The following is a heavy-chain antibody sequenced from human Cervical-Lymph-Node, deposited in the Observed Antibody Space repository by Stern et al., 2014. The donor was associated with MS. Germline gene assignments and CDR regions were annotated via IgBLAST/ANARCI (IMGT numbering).Heavy chain of an antibody. V-gene: IGHV4-59*02. J-gene: IGHJ2*01. CDR1: GGSVSSYY. D-gene: IGHD3-22*01. CDR2: VYYSGTT. Sequence: QVQLQQSGPGLVKPSETLSLTCTVSGGSVSSYYWSWIRQPPGKGLEWIAYVYYSGTTNYNPSLKSRVPISADTSKNQFSLRLHSVTAADTAVYYCARGGGYYDSGSYYWYLDLWGRGPLVTVSS. CDR3: ARGGGYYDSGSYYWYLDL.